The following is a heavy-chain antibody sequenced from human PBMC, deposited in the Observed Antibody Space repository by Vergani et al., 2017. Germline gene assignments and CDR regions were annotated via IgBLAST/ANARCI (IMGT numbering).Heavy chain of an antibody. CDR3: AREFPSHGGMELKWLHPPTGFDY. CDR1: GFTFSSYS. V-gene: IGHV3-48*01. J-gene: IGHJ4*02. D-gene: IGHD5-12*01. Sequence: EVQLVESGGGLVQPGGSLRLSCAASGFTFSSYSMNWVRQAPGKGLEWVSYISSSSSTIYYADSVKGRFTISRDNAKNSLYLQMNSLRAEDTAVYYCAREFPSHGGMELKWLHPPTGFDYWGQGTLVTVSS. CDR2: ISSSSSTI.